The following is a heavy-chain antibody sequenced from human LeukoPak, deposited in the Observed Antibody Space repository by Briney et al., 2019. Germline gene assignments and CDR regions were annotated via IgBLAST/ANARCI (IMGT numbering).Heavy chain of an antibody. J-gene: IGHJ4*02. CDR2: IIPIFGTA. CDR1: GGTFISHA. CDR3: ARGWLAETMVVTPYNY. Sequence: GASVKVSCKASGGTFISHAINWVRQAPGQGLEWMGGIIPIFGTANYAQKFQGRVTITADESTSTAYMELSSLRSGDTAMYYCARGWLAETMVVTPYNYWGQGTLVTVSS. D-gene: IGHD4-23*01. V-gene: IGHV1-69*13.